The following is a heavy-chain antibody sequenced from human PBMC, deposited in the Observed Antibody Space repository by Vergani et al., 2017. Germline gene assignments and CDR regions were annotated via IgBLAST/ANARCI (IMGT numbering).Heavy chain of an antibody. CDR1: GDSINSNNC. Sequence: QVQLLESGPGLMKPPGTLSLTCAVSGDSINSNNCWTWLRQPPGKGLEWIGEICHTEDTKYSPSLKSRVTVSVDESRNLFSLRLNSMTAADTAVYYCATIGYSRWGYYFDYWGQGILVTVSS. V-gene: IGHV4-4*03. D-gene: IGHD1-26*01. CDR3: ATIGYSRWGYYFDY. CDR2: ICHTEDT. J-gene: IGHJ4*02.